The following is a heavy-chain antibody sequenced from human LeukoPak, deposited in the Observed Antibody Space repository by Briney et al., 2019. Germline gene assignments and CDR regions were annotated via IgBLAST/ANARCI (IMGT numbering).Heavy chain of an antibody. V-gene: IGHV3-9*01. CDR3: AKDSRGYYYGMDV. Sequence: GGSLRLSCAASGFTFDDYAMHWVRQAPGKGLEWVSGISWNSSSIGYADSVKGRFTISRDNAKNSLYLQMNSLRAEDTALYYCAKDSRGYYYGMDVWGQGTTVTVSS. J-gene: IGHJ6*02. CDR1: GFTFDDYA. CDR2: ISWNSSSI.